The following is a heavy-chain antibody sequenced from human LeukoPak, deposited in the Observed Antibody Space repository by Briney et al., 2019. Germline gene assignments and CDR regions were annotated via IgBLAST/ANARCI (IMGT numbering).Heavy chain of an antibody. D-gene: IGHD3-22*01. CDR3: ARHYYDSSGYWSPPGDY. V-gene: IGHV4-39*01. CDR2: IYYNGST. Sequence: HSDTLSLTCTVSGGSINNASYHWGWIRQPPGKGLEWIGRIYYNGSTYYSPSLQSRLNISVDTSKNHFSLRLTSVTAADTAVYYCARHYYDSSGYWSPPGDYWAQGTLVTVSS. CDR1: GGSINNASYH. J-gene: IGHJ4*02.